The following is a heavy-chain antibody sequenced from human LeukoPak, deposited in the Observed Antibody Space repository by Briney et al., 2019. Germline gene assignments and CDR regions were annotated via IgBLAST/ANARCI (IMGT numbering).Heavy chain of an antibody. Sequence: LKVSCKVSGYTLTELSMHCVRQAPGKRLEWMGGFDPEDGETIYAQKFQGRVTMTEDTSTDTAYMELSSLRSEDTAVYYCAIILQRVAVADNFDYWGQGTLVTVSS. J-gene: IGHJ4*02. D-gene: IGHD6-19*01. CDR3: AIILQRVAVADNFDY. CDR1: GYTLTELS. CDR2: FDPEDGET. V-gene: IGHV1-24*01.